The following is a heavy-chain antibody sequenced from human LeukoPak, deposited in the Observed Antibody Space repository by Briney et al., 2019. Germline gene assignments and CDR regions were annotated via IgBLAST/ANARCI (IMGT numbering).Heavy chain of an antibody. J-gene: IGHJ5*02. CDR2: ISSSSSYI. V-gene: IGHV3-21*01. Sequence: GGSLRLSCAASGFTFSNYNINWVRQAPGKGLEWVSSISSSSSYIYYADSVKGRFTISRDNAKNSLYLQMNSLRAEDTAVYYCARRSSGHWFDPWGQGTLVTVSS. CDR1: GFTFSNYN. D-gene: IGHD3-10*01. CDR3: ARRSSGHWFDP.